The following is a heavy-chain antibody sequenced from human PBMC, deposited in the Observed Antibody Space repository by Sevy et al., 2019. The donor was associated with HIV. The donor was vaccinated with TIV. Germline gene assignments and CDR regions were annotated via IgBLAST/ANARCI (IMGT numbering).Heavy chain of an antibody. CDR3: AKALNPALESMIQVIFPTLKGFDV. CDR2: ISGPGRST. V-gene: IGHV3-23*01. J-gene: IGHJ3*01. CDR1: GFTFNTHA. Sequence: GGSLRLSCAASGFTFNTHAMNWVRQAPGKGLEWVSTISGPGRSTYYADSVKGRFSISRDNSQNTLYLQMNSLRADDTAVYYCAKALNPALESMIQVIFPTLKGFDVWGQGTMVTVSS. D-gene: IGHD3-22*01.